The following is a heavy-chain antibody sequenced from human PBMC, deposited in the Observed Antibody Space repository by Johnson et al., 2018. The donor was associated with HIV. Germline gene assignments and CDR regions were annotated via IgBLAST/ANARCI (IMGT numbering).Heavy chain of an antibody. V-gene: IGHV3-20*04. D-gene: IGHD3-22*01. CDR2: INWNGGST. Sequence: VQLVESGGGLVQPGRSLRLSCAASGFTFDDYAMHWVRQAPGKGLEWVSGINWNGGSTGYADSVKGRFTISRDNAKNSLYLQMNSLRAEDTALYYCARGRDYYDSSGSDAFDIWGQGTMVTVSS. J-gene: IGHJ3*02. CDR1: GFTFDDYA. CDR3: ARGRDYYDSSGSDAFDI.